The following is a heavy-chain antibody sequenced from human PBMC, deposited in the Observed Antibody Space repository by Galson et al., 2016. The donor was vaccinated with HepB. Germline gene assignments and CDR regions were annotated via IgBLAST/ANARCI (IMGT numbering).Heavy chain of an antibody. J-gene: IGHJ5*02. V-gene: IGHV2-70*01. D-gene: IGHD3-3*01. CDR3: ARIRCGGYYFSYFDP. CDR1: GFSLSTSEVC. CDR2: LDWAAVK. Sequence: PALVKPTQTLTLTCTFSGFSLSTSEVCVSWIRQPPGRALEWLALLDWAAVKSYSASLRTRLTISNDSSKNQVVLTMFNMDPVDTATYYCARIRCGGYYFSYFDPWGQGTLVTVSS.